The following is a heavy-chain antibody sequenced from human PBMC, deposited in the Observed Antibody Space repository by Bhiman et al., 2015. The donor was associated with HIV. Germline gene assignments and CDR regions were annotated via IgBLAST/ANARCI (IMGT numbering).Heavy chain of an antibody. CDR2: ISSSSSYI. J-gene: IGHJ4*02. CDR3: AREFTGYSSSNFDY. Sequence: EVQLVESGGGLVKPGGSLRLSCAASGFTFSIYSMNWVRQAPGKGLEWVSSISSSSSYIYYADSVKGRFTISRDNAKNSLYLQVNSLRAEDTAVYYCAREFTGYSSSNFDYWGQGTLVTVS. D-gene: IGHD6-13*01. V-gene: IGHV3-21*01. CDR1: GFTFSIYS.